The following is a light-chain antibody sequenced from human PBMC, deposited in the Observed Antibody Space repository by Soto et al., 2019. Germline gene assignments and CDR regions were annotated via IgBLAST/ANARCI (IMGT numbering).Light chain of an antibody. Sequence: EIVLTQSPGTLSLSPGERATLSCRASQSASSSYLAWYQQKPGQAPRLLIYGASSGATGIPDRFGGSGSGTDFTLTISRLVPEDFAVYYCLQYGSSPWTFGQGTRVEIK. CDR1: QSASSSY. J-gene: IGKJ1*01. CDR2: GAS. CDR3: LQYGSSPWT. V-gene: IGKV3-20*01.